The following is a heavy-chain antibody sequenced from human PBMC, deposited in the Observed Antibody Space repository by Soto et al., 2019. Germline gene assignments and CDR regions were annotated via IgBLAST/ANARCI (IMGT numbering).Heavy chain of an antibody. CDR2: ISAYNGNT. V-gene: IGHV1-18*01. CDR3: ARDRSPAYYDILTGYSSGP. CDR1: GYTFTSYG. Sequence: ASVKVSCKASGYTFTSYGISWVRQAPGQGREWMGWISAYNGNTNYAQKLQGRVTMTTDTSTSTAYMELRSLRSDDTAVYYCARDRSPAYYDILTGYSSGPWGQGXLVTVSS. J-gene: IGHJ4*02. D-gene: IGHD3-9*01.